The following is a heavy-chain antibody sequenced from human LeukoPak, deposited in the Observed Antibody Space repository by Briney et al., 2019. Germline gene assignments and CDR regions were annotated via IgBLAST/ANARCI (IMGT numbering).Heavy chain of an antibody. V-gene: IGHV3-53*01. Sequence: GRSLRLSCAASGFTVSSNYMSWVRQAPGKGLKWVSVIYSGGSTYYADSVKGRFTISRDNSKNSLYLQMNSLRAEDTAVYYCARDPGLPLSYYYYGMDVWGQGTTVTVSS. CDR3: ARDPGLPLSYYYYGMDV. D-gene: IGHD2/OR15-2a*01. CDR1: GFTVSSNY. CDR2: IYSGGST. J-gene: IGHJ6*02.